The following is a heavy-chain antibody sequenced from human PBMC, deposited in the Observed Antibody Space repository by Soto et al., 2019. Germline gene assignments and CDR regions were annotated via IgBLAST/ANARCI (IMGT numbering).Heavy chain of an antibody. CDR3: AKTFLSLMGHMDV. V-gene: IGHV3-9*01. J-gene: IGHJ6*03. CDR2: ISWNSGSI. Sequence: PGGSLRLSCAASGFTFDDYAMHWVRQAPGKGLEWVSGISWNSGSIGYADSVKGRFTISRDNAKKSLYLQMNSLRAEDTALYYCAKTFLSLMGHMDVWGKGTTVTVS. D-gene: IGHD2-8*01. CDR1: GFTFDDYA.